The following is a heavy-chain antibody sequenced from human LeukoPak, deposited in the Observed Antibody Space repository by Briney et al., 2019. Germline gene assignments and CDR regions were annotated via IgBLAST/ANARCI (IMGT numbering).Heavy chain of an antibody. J-gene: IGHJ4*02. CDR3: ARRGSYYYDSSGYTHLDY. Sequence: GESLKISCQASGYIFTHYWIAWVRQMSGKGLEWMGTVYPGNSDTRYSPSFQGQVTISADKSISTAYLQWSSLKASDTAMYYCARRGSYYYDSSGYTHLDYWGQGTLVTVSS. CDR1: GYIFTHYW. CDR2: VYPGNSDT. D-gene: IGHD3-22*01. V-gene: IGHV5-51*01.